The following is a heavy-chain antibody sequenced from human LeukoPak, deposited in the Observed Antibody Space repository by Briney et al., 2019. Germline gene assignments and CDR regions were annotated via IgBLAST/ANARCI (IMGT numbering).Heavy chain of an antibody. Sequence: GGSLRLSCAASGFTFSSYAMHWVRQAPGKGLEYVSAISSNGGSTYYANSVRGRFTISRDNSKNTLYLQMNSLRAEDTAVYYCAKTDWHGRTFDYWGQGTLVTVSS. D-gene: IGHD1-26*01. J-gene: IGHJ4*02. CDR1: GFTFSSYA. CDR2: ISSNGGST. V-gene: IGHV3-64*01. CDR3: AKTDWHGRTFDY.